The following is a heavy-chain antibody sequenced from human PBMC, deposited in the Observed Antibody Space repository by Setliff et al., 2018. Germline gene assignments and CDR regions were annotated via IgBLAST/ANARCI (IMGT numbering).Heavy chain of an antibody. J-gene: IGHJ4*02. CDR1: GFTFTAYS. D-gene: IGHD2-21*01. CDR2: SSTTGRYT. V-gene: IGHV3-21*01. CDR3: ARAGGGHIVVATFDFDI. Sequence: PGGSLRLSCAASGFTFTAYSMNWVRQAPGKGLEWVASSSTTGRYTFYADSVQGRFTVSRDNVKNSLYLEMNGLRAEDAAVYYCARAGGGHIVVATFDFDIWGPGTLVTVSS.